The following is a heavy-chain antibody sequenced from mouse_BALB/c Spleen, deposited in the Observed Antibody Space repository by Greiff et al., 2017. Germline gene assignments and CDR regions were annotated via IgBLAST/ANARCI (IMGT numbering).Heavy chain of an antibody. V-gene: IGHV14-3*02. CDR2: IDPANGNT. CDR1: GFNIKDTY. Sequence: VQLQQSGAELVKPGASVKLSCTASGFNIKDTYMHWVKQRPEQGLEWIGRIDPANGNTKYDPKFQGKATITADTSSNTAYLQLSSLTSEDTAVYYCARGDDYDPYWYFDVWGAGTTVTVAS. D-gene: IGHD2-4*01. J-gene: IGHJ1*01. CDR3: ARGDDYDPYWYFDV.